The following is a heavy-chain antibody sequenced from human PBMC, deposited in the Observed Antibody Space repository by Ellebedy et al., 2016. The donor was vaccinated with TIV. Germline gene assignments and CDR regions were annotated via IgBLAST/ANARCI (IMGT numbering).Heavy chain of an antibody. D-gene: IGHD5-24*01. Sequence: GSLRLSXTVSGASISSSTYYWGWIRQPPGKGLEWIGCIYYSGSTYYNPSLKSRVTITLDTSKNQFSLKLSSATAADTAVYYCARSRDLSDYWGQGTLVTVSS. CDR1: GASISSSTYY. CDR2: IYYSGST. CDR3: ARSRDLSDY. J-gene: IGHJ4*02. V-gene: IGHV4-39*01.